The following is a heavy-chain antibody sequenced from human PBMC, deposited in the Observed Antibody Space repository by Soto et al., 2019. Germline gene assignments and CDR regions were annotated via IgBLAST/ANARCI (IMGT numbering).Heavy chain of an antibody. CDR1: GYTLTELS. J-gene: IGHJ5*02. CDR3: ATEPQQQLVRGFDP. D-gene: IGHD6-13*01. Sequence: GASVKLCCKVSGYTLTELSMHWVRQAPGKGLEWMGGFDPEDGETIYAQKFQGRVTMTEDTSTDTAYMELSSLRSEDTAVYYCATEPQQQLVRGFDPWGQGTLVTVSP. V-gene: IGHV1-24*01. CDR2: FDPEDGET.